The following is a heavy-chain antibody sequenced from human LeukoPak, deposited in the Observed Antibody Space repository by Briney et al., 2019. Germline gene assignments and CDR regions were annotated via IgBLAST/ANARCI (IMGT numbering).Heavy chain of an antibody. CDR2: IYYSGST. Sequence: PSETLSLTCTVSGGSISSSSYYWGWTRQPPGKGLEWIGSIYYSGSTYYNPSLKSRVTISVDTSKNQFSLKLSSVTAADTAVYYCARPGQLGRYYFDYWGQGTLVTVSS. CDR1: GGSISSSSYY. J-gene: IGHJ4*02. CDR3: ARPGQLGRYYFDY. V-gene: IGHV4-39*01. D-gene: IGHD6-13*01.